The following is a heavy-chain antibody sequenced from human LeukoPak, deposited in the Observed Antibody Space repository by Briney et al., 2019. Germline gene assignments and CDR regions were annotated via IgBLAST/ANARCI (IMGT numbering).Heavy chain of an antibody. CDR3: ARELPRSLARYCSSTSCYTRDWFDP. J-gene: IGHJ5*02. V-gene: IGHV1-2*02. CDR2: INPNSGGT. Sequence: GASVKVSFKASGYTFTGYYMHWVRQAPGQGLEWMGWINPNSGGTNYAQKFQGRVTMTRDTSISTAYMELSRLRSDDTAVYYCARELPRSLARYCSSTSCYTRDWFDPWGQGTLVTVSS. D-gene: IGHD2-2*02. CDR1: GYTFTGYY.